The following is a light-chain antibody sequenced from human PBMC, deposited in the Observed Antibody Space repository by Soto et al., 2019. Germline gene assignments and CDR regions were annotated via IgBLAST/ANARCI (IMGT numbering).Light chain of an antibody. CDR2: DAS. V-gene: IGKV3-11*01. J-gene: IGKJ1*01. CDR1: QSVRSF. Sequence: EIVLTQSPATLSLSPGERATLSCRASQSVRSFLAWYQQKPGQAPRLLIYDASNRATGVPGRFSGSGSGTDFTLTISSLQPDDFATYYCQQYNSYSPWTFGQGTKVDIK. CDR3: QQYNSYSPWT.